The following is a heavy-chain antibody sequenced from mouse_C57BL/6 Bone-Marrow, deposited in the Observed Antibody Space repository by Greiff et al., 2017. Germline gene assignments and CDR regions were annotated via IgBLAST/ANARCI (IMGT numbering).Heavy chain of an antibody. D-gene: IGHD1-1*01. CDR1: GFNIKDYY. V-gene: IGHV14-2*01. Sequence: VQLQQSGAELVKPGASVKLSCTASGFNIKDYYMHWVKQRTEQGLEWIGRLDPEDGETKYAPKFQGKATITADPSSNPAYLQLSDLASEDTACYYCAENYCGSWEYFDVWGKGTTVTVSS. J-gene: IGHJ1*03. CDR3: AENYCGSWEYFDV. CDR2: LDPEDGET.